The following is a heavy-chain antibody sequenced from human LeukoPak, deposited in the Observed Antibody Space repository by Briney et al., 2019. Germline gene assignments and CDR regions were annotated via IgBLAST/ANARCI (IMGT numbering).Heavy chain of an antibody. D-gene: IGHD2-21*01. CDR1: GGSISTYY. V-gene: IGHV3-15*01. J-gene: IGHJ6*02. CDR3: TTDPSGRLFYHYYNMDV. CDR2: IKSKADGETT. Sequence: PSETLSLTCTVSGGSISTYYWSWIRLSPGKGLEWVGRIKSKADGETTDYATPVKGRFTISRDDSKNILYLQMISLKTDDTAVYYCTTDPSGRLFYHYYNMDVWGQGTTVTVSS.